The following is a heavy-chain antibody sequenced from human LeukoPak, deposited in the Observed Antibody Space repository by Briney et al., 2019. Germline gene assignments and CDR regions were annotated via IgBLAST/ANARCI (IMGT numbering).Heavy chain of an antibody. J-gene: IGHJ6*03. Sequence: GASVKVSCKASGGTFSSYAISWVRQAPGQGLEWMGGIIPIFGTANYAQKFQGRVTITADKSTSTAYMELSSLRSEDTAVYYCASPIYRSYYYYMDVWGKGTTVTVSS. CDR3: ASPIYRSYYYYMDV. V-gene: IGHV1-69*06. D-gene: IGHD2/OR15-2a*01. CDR2: IIPIFGTA. CDR1: GGTFSSYA.